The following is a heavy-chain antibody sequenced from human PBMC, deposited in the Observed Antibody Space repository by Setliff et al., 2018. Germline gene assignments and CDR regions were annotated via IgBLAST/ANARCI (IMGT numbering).Heavy chain of an antibody. CDR3: ARTGTYRYFDY. V-gene: IGHV4-39*01. D-gene: IGHD1-1*01. Sequence: TLSLTCPVSGASISSGTYYWAWIRQPPGKGLEWIGRIHYRGTTYSNASLASRLTISVDTAKNQFSLKLTSVTAADTAVYYCARTGTYRYFDYWGQGTRVTVPS. J-gene: IGHJ4*02. CDR1: GASISSGTYY. CDR2: IHYRGTT.